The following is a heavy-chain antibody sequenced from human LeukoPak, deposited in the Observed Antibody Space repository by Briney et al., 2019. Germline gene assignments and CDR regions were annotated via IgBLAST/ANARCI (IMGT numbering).Heavy chain of an antibody. Sequence: GTSLRLSCTTSGFIFNNYAMHWVRQPPGKGLEWVSSISTSSSYVYYADSVKGRFTISRDSAKNSLYLQMNILRAEDTAVYYCARVDGGSCYNYWGQGTLVTVSS. CDR2: ISTSSSYV. V-gene: IGHV3-21*01. CDR1: GFIFNNYA. CDR3: ARVDGGSCYNY. D-gene: IGHD2-15*01. J-gene: IGHJ4*02.